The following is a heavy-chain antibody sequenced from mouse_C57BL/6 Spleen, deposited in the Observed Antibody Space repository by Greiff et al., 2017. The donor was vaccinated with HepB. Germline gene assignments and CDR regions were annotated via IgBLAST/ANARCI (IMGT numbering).Heavy chain of an antibody. J-gene: IGHJ4*01. CDR1: GYTFTSYW. V-gene: IGHV1-69*01. CDR2: IYPSDSYT. D-gene: IGHD2-5*01. Sequence: QVQLQQPGAELVMPGASVKLSCKASGYTFTSYWMHWVKQRPGQGLEWIGEIYPSDSYTNYNQKFKGKSTLTVDKSSSTAYMQLSSLTSEDSAVYYCERRAYYSNDIYAMDYWGQGTSVTVSS. CDR3: ERRAYYSNDIYAMDY.